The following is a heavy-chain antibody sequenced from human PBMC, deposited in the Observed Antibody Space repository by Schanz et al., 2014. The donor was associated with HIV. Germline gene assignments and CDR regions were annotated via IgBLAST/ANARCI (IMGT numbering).Heavy chain of an antibody. D-gene: IGHD2-2*01. J-gene: IGHJ3*02. V-gene: IGHV3-74*01. Sequence: EVQLVESGGGLVKPGGSLRLSCVASGFTFGTTWMYWVRQGPGKGLTWVSYITPDGSVTYADSVKGRFTASRDSSKNTLFLQMNSLRAEDTAVYFCARDVAGCSGTSCYSDAFDIWGQGTLVTVSS. CDR2: ITPDGSVT. CDR1: GFTFGTTW. CDR3: ARDVAGCSGTSCYSDAFDI.